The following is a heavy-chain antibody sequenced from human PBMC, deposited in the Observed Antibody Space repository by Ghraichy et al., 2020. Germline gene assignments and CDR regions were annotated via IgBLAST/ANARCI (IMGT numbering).Heavy chain of an antibody. Sequence: GESLNISCAASGFTFSDYSVHWVRQAPGRGLEWVASIRFDGTNQYYADSVRGRFTVSRDNSKNTLYLQINSLRAEDTAVYYCAGEHYTNGWYVGYFDYWGEGTLVTVSS. V-gene: IGHV3-33*08. CDR1: GFTFSDYS. CDR2: IRFDGTNQ. J-gene: IGHJ4*02. CDR3: AGEHYTNGWYVGYFDY. D-gene: IGHD6-19*01.